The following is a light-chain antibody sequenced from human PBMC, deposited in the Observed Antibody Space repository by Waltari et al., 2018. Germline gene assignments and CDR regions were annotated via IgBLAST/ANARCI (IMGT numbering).Light chain of an antibody. J-gene: IGKJ4*01. V-gene: IGKV1-12*01. Sequence: DIQMTQSPSSVSAFVGDRVTITCRASQSISNWLAWYQQKPRKAPQLLIYGASDLHSGVPSRFSGSGAGTDFTLTISSLQAEDFATYYCQQVNSFPATFGGGTTVEIK. CDR1: QSISNW. CDR3: QQVNSFPAT. CDR2: GAS.